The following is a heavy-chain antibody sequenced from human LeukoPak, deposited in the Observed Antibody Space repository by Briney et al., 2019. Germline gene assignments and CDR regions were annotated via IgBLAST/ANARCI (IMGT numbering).Heavy chain of an antibody. D-gene: IGHD1-26*01. J-gene: IGHJ4*02. CDR2: ISYDGRDK. V-gene: IGHV3-30*04. CDR3: AKDSGNYAKYYFDY. Sequence: PGGSLRLSCAAFGFTFSTYAMHWVRQAPGKGLEWVAVISYDGRDKKYADSVKGRFSISRDNSKNTLYLQMDNLRSEDTAVYYCAKDSGNYAKYYFDYWGQGTLVTVSS. CDR1: GFTFSTYA.